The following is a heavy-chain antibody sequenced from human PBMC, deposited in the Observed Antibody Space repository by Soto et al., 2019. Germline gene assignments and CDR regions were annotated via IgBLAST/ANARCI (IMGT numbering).Heavy chain of an antibody. D-gene: IGHD3-9*01. CDR2: IYDTGST. Sequence: SETLSLTCTVSGSDITTYYWSWLRQSPGKGLEWIGHIYDTGSTTYNPSLKSRVTISVDTSNKQFSLRLTSVTAADTAVYYCARCHIDHNWFDPWGQGTLVTVSS. V-gene: IGHV4-59*01. CDR1: GSDITTYY. CDR3: ARCHIDHNWFDP. J-gene: IGHJ5*02.